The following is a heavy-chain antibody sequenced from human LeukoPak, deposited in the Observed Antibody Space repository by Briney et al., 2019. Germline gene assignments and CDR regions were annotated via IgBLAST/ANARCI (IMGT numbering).Heavy chain of an antibody. D-gene: IGHD6-19*01. Sequence: SVKVSCRASGGTFSSYAISWVRQAPGQGLEWMGGIIPIFGTANYAQKFQGRVTITTDESTSTAYMELSSLRSEDTAVYYCARLPYSSGWYEGYWGQGTLVTVSS. CDR3: ARLPYSSGWYEGY. CDR2: IIPIFGTA. CDR1: GGTFSSYA. J-gene: IGHJ4*02. V-gene: IGHV1-69*05.